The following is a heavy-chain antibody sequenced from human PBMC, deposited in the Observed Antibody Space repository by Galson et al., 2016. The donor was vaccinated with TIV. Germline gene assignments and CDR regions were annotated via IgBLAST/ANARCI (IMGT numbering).Heavy chain of an antibody. V-gene: IGHV1-69*13. CDR2: IVPIFRTP. J-gene: IGHJ6*02. Sequence: SVKVSCKASEDTFSNHAISWARQAPGQGLEWMGRIVPIFRTPTYAQKFQGRVTLTADEYMSTVDMELSSLRSEDTAVYYCVRGMGATTYYQYGMDVWGQGTLVTVSS. CDR3: VRGMGATTYYQYGMDV. D-gene: IGHD1-26*01. CDR1: EDTFSNHA.